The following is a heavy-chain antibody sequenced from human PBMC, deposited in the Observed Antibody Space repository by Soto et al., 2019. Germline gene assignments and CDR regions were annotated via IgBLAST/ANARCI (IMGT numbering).Heavy chain of an antibody. J-gene: IGHJ4*02. CDR3: ARHVGSSWHFDY. Sequence: SQTLSLTYAISGDSISSNSAAWNWIRQSPSRGFEWLGRTYYRSRWYHDYAVSVKSRIIINPDTSKNQFSLKLSSVTAADTAVYYCARHVGSSWHFDYWGQGTLVTVSS. D-gene: IGHD6-13*01. V-gene: IGHV6-1*01. CDR2: TYYRSRWYH. CDR1: GDSISSNSAA.